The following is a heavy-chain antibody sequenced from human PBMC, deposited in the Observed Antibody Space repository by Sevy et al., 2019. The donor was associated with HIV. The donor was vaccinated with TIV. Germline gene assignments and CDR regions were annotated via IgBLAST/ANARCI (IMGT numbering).Heavy chain of an antibody. J-gene: IGHJ4*01. Sequence: GGSLRLSCAASGFTFSSYAMTWFRQAPGRGLEWVSSISGSGGTTYYADSVKGRFTISRDNSKNTVYLQMNSLRAKDTAVYYCAKDFYGSGSYYTTDYWGQGTLVTVSS. CDR2: ISGSGGTT. V-gene: IGHV3-23*01. D-gene: IGHD3-10*01. CDR1: GFTFSSYA. CDR3: AKDFYGSGSYYTTDY.